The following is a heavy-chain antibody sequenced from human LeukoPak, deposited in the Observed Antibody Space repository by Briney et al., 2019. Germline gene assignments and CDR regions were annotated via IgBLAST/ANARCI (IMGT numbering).Heavy chain of an antibody. D-gene: IGHD3-9*01. CDR1: GFSVSSNY. CDR2: ISYDGSNK. V-gene: IGHV3-30*18. J-gene: IGHJ6*02. Sequence: GGSLRLSCAASGFSVSSNYMNWVRQAPGKGLEWVAVISYDGSNKYYADSVKGRFTISRDNSKNTLYLQMNSLRAEDTAVYYCAKDRKYFDWSIQDYYYYGMDVWGQGTTVTVSS. CDR3: AKDRKYFDWSIQDYYYYGMDV.